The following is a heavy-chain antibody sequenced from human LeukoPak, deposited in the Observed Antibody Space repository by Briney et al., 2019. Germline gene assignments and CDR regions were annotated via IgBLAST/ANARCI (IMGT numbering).Heavy chain of an antibody. D-gene: IGHD3-22*01. CDR1: GGSISSGGYY. Sequence: PSETLSLTCTVSGGSISSGGYYWSWLRQHPGKGLEWIGYIYDSGSTYYNPSLKSRVTISVDTSKNQFSLKLSSVTAADTAVYYCARGTYYYDSSGSSNWFDPWGQGTLVTVSS. J-gene: IGHJ5*02. CDR3: ARGTYYYDSSGSSNWFDP. V-gene: IGHV4-31*03. CDR2: IYDSGST.